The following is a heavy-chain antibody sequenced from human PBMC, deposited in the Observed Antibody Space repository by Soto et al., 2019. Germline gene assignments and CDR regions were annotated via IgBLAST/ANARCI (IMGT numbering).Heavy chain of an antibody. V-gene: IGHV3-33*01. CDR2: IWYDGSNK. CDR1: GFTFSSYG. CDR3: ARDNTGNGDEIYYYYGMDV. D-gene: IGHD4-17*01. Sequence: GGSLRLSCAASGFTFSSYGMHWVRQAPGKGLEWVAVIWYDGSNKYYADSVKGRFTISRDNSKNTLYLQMNSLRAEDTAVYYCARDNTGNGDEIYYYYGMDVWGQGTTVTVSS. J-gene: IGHJ6*02.